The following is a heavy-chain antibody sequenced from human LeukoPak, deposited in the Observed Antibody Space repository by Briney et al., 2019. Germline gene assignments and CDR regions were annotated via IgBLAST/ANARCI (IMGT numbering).Heavy chain of an antibody. CDR1: GYTFTDYY. D-gene: IGHD4-17*01. CDR2: INPNSGDT. CDR3: ARQYGDYALYFDY. V-gene: IGHV1-2*02. Sequence: ASVKVSCKASGYTFTDYYLHWVRQAPGQGLEWMGWINPNSGDTNFAQKFQGSATMTSNTSISTAYMELSRLTSDDTAVYYCARQYGDYALYFDYWGQGFLVTVSS. J-gene: IGHJ4*02.